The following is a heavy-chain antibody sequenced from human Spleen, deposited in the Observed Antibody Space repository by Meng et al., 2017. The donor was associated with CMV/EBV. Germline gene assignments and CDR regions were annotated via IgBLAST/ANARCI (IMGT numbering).Heavy chain of an antibody. CDR2: ISGSGGST. V-gene: IGHV3-23*01. CDR3: ARAPYYFGI. CDR1: GFTFSSYA. D-gene: IGHD3-10*01. Sequence: GESLKISCAASGFTFSSYAMSWVRQAPGKGLEWVSAISGSGGSTYYADSVKGRFTISRDNSKNTLYLQMNSLRAEDTAVYYCARAPYYFGIWGQGTLVTVSS. J-gene: IGHJ4*02.